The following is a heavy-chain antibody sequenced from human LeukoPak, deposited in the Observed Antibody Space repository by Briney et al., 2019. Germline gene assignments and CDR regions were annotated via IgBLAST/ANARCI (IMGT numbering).Heavy chain of an antibody. Sequence: GGSLKLSCAASGVTFSGSGVHWVRQASGKGLEWVSAISGSGGSTYYADSVKGRFTISRDNSKNTLYLQMNSLRAEDTAVYYCAKGSAPRFGDFDYWGQGTLVTVSS. J-gene: IGHJ4*02. D-gene: IGHD3-10*01. CDR3: AKGSAPRFGDFDY. CDR2: ISGSGGST. CDR1: GVTFSGSG. V-gene: IGHV3-23*01.